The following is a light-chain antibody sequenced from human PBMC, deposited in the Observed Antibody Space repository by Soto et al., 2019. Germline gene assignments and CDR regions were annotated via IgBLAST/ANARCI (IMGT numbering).Light chain of an antibody. CDR2: GAS. V-gene: IGKV3-15*01. Sequence: EIVMTQSPATLSVSPGERASLSCRASQSVGSNLAWYQQTAGQAPRLLIYGASTRATGIPARFSGSGSGTDLTLTISSLQSEDFAVYTCQQDTNWPYTFGQGTKLEIK. CDR1: QSVGSN. CDR3: QQDTNWPYT. J-gene: IGKJ2*01.